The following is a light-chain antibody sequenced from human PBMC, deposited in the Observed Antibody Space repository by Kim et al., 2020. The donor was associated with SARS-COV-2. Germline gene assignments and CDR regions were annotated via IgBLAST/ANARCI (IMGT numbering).Light chain of an antibody. V-gene: IGLV3-19*01. Sequence: SELTQDPAVSVALGQTVRITCQGDSLRSYYASWYQQKPGQAPVLVIYGKNNRPSGIPDRFSGPSSGNTASLTITGAQAEDEADYYCNSRDSSGNHHVVF. CDR2: GKN. CDR1: SLRSYY. CDR3: NSRDSSGNHHVV. J-gene: IGLJ2*01.